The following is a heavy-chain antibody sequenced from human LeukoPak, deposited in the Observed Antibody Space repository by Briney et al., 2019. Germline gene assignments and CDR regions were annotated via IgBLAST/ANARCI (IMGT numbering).Heavy chain of an antibody. CDR1: GFTFNNCA. CDR3: ARDLAWGAFDY. Sequence: GGSLRLSCAASGFTFNNCAMSRVRQAPGKGLEWVSLISGSGNSTFYADSVKGRFTISRDDSKNTLSLQMNSLRVEDTAVYYCARDLAWGAFDYWGQGTLVTVSS. D-gene: IGHD7-27*01. CDR2: ISGSGNST. V-gene: IGHV3-23*01. J-gene: IGHJ4*02.